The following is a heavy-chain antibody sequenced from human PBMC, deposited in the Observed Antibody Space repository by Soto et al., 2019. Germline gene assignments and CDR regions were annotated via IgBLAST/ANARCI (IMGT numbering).Heavy chain of an antibody. CDR3: ARPFGMDF. J-gene: IGHJ6*02. Sequence: PGESLKISCQGSGYTFTSYWIGWVRQMPGKGLEGVAIIYPADSNTRYSPSFRGQVTISADKSISIAYLQWSSLKASDTAIYYCARPFGMDFWGQGSTVTVSS. V-gene: IGHV5-51*01. CDR1: GYTFTSYW. CDR2: IYPADSNT.